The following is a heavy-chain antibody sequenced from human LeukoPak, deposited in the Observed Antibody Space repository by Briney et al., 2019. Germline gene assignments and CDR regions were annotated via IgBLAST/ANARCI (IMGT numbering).Heavy chain of an antibody. CDR3: AKDSVGVAGPDY. CDR2: VSDSGAGT. CDR1: GFTFSSYA. J-gene: IGHJ4*02. V-gene: IGHV3-23*01. D-gene: IGHD6-19*01. Sequence: GGSLTLSCAASGFTFSSYAMSWVRQAPGKGLEWVSVVSDSGAGTYYADSVTGRFTISRDNSKNTLFPQMNSLRAEDTAVYYCAKDSVGVAGPDYWGQGSLVSVSS.